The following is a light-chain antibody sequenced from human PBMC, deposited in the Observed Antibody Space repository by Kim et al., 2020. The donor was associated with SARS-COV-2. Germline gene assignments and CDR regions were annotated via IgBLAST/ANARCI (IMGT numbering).Light chain of an antibody. CDR2: AAS. CDR3: QQYYSYPRT. V-gene: IGKV1-8*01. CDR1: QGISSY. Sequence: ASTGDRVTITCRASQGISSYLAWYQQKPGKAPKLLIYAASTLQSRVPSRFSGSGSGTDFTLTISCLQSEDFATYYCQQYYSYPRTFGQGTKVDIK. J-gene: IGKJ1*01.